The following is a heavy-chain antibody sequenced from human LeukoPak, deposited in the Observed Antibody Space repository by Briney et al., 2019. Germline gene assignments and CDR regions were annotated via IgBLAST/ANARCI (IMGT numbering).Heavy chain of an antibody. CDR3: ATAPAYCSSTSCYLNWFDP. Sequence: ASVTVSCKVSGYTLTELSMHWVRQAPGKGLEWVGGFDPEDGETIYAQKFQGRVTMTEDTSTDTAYMELSSLRSEDTAVYYCATAPAYCSSTSCYLNWFDPWGQGALVTVSS. D-gene: IGHD2-2*01. V-gene: IGHV1-24*01. J-gene: IGHJ5*02. CDR2: FDPEDGET. CDR1: GYTLTELS.